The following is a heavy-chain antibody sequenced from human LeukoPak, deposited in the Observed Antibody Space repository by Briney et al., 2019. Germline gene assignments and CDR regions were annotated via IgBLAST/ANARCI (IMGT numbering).Heavy chain of an antibody. D-gene: IGHD3-10*01. Sequence: GASVKVSCKASGYTFTGYYMNWVRQAPGQGLEWMGWMNPNSGGTNYAQKFQGRVTMTRDTSISTAYMELSRLRSDDTAVYYCARDRNYYGPGTGYYYGMDVWGQGTTVTVSS. CDR2: MNPNSGGT. J-gene: IGHJ6*02. CDR3: ARDRNYYGPGTGYYYGMDV. V-gene: IGHV1-2*02. CDR1: GYTFTGYY.